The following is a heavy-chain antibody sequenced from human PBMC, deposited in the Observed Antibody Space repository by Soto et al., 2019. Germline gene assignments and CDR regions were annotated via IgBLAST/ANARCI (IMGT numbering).Heavy chain of an antibody. CDR3: ARARVISSRNWFDP. J-gene: IGHJ5*02. Sequence: QVQLQESGPGLVEPSQTLSLTCTISNGSINRGGYYWSWIRQHPGKGLEWVGYMSYSGSTYYSPSLKSRVTISVDTSKTQLSLKLSSVTAADMAIYFCARARVISSRNWFDPWGQGTLVTVSS. V-gene: IGHV4-31*03. CDR2: MSYSGST. D-gene: IGHD6-6*01. CDR1: NGSINRGGYY.